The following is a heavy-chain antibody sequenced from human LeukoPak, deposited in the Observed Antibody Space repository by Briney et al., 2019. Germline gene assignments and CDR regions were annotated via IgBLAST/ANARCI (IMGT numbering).Heavy chain of an antibody. J-gene: IGHJ6*02. CDR3: ARGQQSGSYFYYGLDV. V-gene: IGHV3-74*01. Sequence: GGSLRLSCAASGFTFSSYWMHWVRHAPGKGLVWVSRINSDGSSTSYADSVKGRFTISRDNAKNTLYLLMNSLRAEDTAVYYCARGQQSGSYFYYGLDVWGQGTTVTVSS. CDR1: GFTFSSYW. CDR2: INSDGSST. D-gene: IGHD1-26*01.